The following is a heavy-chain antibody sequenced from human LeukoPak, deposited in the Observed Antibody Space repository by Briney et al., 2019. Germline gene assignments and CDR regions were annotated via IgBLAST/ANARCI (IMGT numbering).Heavy chain of an antibody. V-gene: IGHV4-39*01. CDR3: ARVKWSGSYNWFDP. CDR1: GGSISSSTYY. J-gene: IGHJ5*02. Sequence: PSETLSLTCTVSGGSISSSTYYWGWIRQPPGKGLEWIGSIYSSGSTYYNPSLKSRVTISVDTSKNQFSLKLSSVTAADTAVYYCARVKWSGSYNWFDPWGQGTLVTVSS. CDR2: IYSSGST. D-gene: IGHD1-26*01.